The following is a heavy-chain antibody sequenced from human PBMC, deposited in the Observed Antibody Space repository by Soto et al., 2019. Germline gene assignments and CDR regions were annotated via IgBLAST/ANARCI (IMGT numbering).Heavy chain of an antibody. Sequence: GGSLRLSCAASGFTFSNAWMSWVRQAPGKGLEWVGRIKSKTDGGTTDYAAPVKGRFTISRDDSKNTLYLQMNSLKTEDTAVYYCTTCITIFGVVITLFDYWGQGTLVTVSS. J-gene: IGHJ4*02. D-gene: IGHD3-3*01. CDR3: TTCITIFGVVITLFDY. V-gene: IGHV3-15*01. CDR2: IKSKTDGGTT. CDR1: GFTFSNAW.